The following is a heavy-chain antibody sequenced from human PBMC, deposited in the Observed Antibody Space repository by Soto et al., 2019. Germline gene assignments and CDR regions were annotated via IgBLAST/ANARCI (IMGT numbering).Heavy chain of an antibody. D-gene: IGHD2-21*02. CDR2: MNPNSANT. CDR1: GYTCTIYD. V-gene: IGHV1-8*01. CDR3: ARGSGVTRANKKHYYGMDV. J-gene: IGHJ6*01. Sequence: ASAKVSCKASGYTCTIYDLNWVRQATGEGLAWMGWMNPNSANTGYAQKFQGRVTMTRNTSISTAYMELSSLRSEDTAVYYCARGSGVTRANKKHYYGMDVWGQGNTVTVAS.